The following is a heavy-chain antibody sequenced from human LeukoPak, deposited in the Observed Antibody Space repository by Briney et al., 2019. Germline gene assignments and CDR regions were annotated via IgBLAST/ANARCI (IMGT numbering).Heavy chain of an antibody. J-gene: IGHJ3*02. CDR1: GGSFSGYY. V-gene: IGHV4-34*01. D-gene: IGHD6-19*01. CDR3: ARQWLVLGGGAFDI. Sequence: SETLSLTCAVYGGSFSGYYWSWIRQPPGKGLEWIGEINHSGSTNYNPSLKSRVTISVDTSKNQFSLKLSSVTAADTAVYYCARQWLVLGGGAFDIWGQGTMVTVSS. CDR2: INHSGST.